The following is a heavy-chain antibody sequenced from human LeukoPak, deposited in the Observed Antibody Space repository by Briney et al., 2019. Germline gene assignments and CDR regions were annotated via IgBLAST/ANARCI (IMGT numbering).Heavy chain of an antibody. J-gene: IGHJ2*01. CDR1: EYNFTNYW. V-gene: IGHV5-51*01. D-gene: IGHD4-17*01. CDR3: ARPAKGTVSGLWYFDL. CDR2: IYPGDSNT. Sequence: GESLKISCRGSEYNFTNYWIAWVRQMPGKGLEWMGIIYPGDSNTRYSPSFQGHVTISADKSISTAYLQWSSLKASDSATYLCARPAKGTVSGLWYFDLWGRGTLVTVSS.